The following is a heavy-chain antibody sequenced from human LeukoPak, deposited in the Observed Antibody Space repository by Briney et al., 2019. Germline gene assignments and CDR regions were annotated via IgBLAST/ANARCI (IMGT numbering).Heavy chain of an antibody. Sequence: GSGRVCCKASGYTFTSYYMHWVRQAPGQGLEWMGIIKPSGGSTSYAQKFQGRVTMTRDTSTSTVYMELSSLRSEDTAVYYCAKVGTAPLWGQGPLVTVSS. CDR2: IKPSGGST. CDR3: AKVGTAPL. D-gene: IGHD6-13*01. J-gene: IGHJ4*02. V-gene: IGHV1-46*01. CDR1: GYTFTSYY.